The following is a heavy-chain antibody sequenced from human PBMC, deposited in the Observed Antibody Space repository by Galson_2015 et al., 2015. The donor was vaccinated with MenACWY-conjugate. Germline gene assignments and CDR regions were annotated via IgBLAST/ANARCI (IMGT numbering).Heavy chain of an antibody. J-gene: IGHJ4*02. CDR1: GGSFSGYY. D-gene: IGHD6-19*01. CDR2: INHSGST. V-gene: IGHV4-34*01. Sequence: SETLSLTCAVYGGSFSGYYWGWIRQPPGKGLEWIGEINHSGSTNYNPSLKSRVTISVDTSKNQFSLKLSSVTAADTAVYYCARGGRFIAVANWGQGTLGTVSS. CDR3: ARGGRFIAVAN.